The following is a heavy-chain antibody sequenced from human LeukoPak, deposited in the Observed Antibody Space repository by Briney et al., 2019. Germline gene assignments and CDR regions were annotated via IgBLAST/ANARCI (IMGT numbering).Heavy chain of an antibody. CDR3: AKDLVYLGATIPFYYFDY. CDR1: GFTFSSYA. D-gene: IGHD5-12*01. Sequence: PGGSLRLSCAASGFTFSSYAMSWVRQAPGKGLEWVSAISGSGGSTYYADSVKGRFTISRDNSKNTLYLQMNSLRAEDTAVYYCAKDLVYLGATIPFYYFDYWGLGTLVTVSS. J-gene: IGHJ4*02. CDR2: ISGSGGST. V-gene: IGHV3-23*01.